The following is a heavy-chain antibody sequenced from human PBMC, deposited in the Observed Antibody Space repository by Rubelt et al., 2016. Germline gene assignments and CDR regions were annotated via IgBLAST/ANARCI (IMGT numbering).Heavy chain of an antibody. CDR2: IYYSGST. D-gene: IGHD2-2*01. CDR1: GGSISSYY. V-gene: IGHV4-59*12. J-gene: IGHJ4*02. CDR3: ARDDPCGCLGIDY. Sequence: QVQLQESGPGLVKPSETLSLTCTVSGGSISSYYWSWIRQPPGKGLDWIGYIYYSGSTNYNPSLKSRVTISVDTSKNQVSLKLSSVTAADTAVYYGARDDPCGCLGIDYWGQGTLVTVSS.